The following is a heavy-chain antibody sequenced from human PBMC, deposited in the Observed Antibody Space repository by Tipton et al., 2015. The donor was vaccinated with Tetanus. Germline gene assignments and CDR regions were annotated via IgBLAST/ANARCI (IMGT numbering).Heavy chain of an antibody. V-gene: IGHV4-59*01. J-gene: IGHJ4*02. CDR2: IYYSGST. D-gene: IGHD1-14*01. Sequence: TLSLTCTVSGGSISSYYLSWIRQPPGKGLEWIGYIYYSGSTNYNPSLKSRVTISVDTSKNQFSLKLSSVTAADTAVYYCARGTGDYWGQGTLVTVSS. CDR1: GGSISSYY. CDR3: ARGTGDY.